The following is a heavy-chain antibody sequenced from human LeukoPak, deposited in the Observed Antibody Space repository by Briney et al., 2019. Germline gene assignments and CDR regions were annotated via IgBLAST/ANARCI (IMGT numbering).Heavy chain of an antibody. CDR2: IYYSGST. V-gene: IGHV4-59*01. Sequence: PSETLSLTCTVSGGSISSYYWSWIRQPPGKGLEWIGYIYYSGSTNYSPSLKSRVTISVDTSKNQFSLKLSSVTAADTAVYYCARVFGTIAAAGTLDYWGQGTLVTVSS. CDR1: GGSISSYY. D-gene: IGHD6-13*01. CDR3: ARVFGTIAAAGTLDY. J-gene: IGHJ4*02.